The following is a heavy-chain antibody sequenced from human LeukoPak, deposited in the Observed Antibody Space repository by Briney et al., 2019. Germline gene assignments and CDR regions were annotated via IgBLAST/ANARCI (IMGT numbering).Heavy chain of an antibody. D-gene: IGHD1-26*01. CDR2: ISYDGSNK. J-gene: IGHJ4*02. CDR3: AKEGAESGSYLSPDDFVRYFDY. V-gene: IGHV3-30*18. CDR1: GFTFSSYG. Sequence: GGSLRLSCAASGFTFSSYGMHWVRQAPGKGLEWVAVISYDGSNKYYADSVKGRFTISRDNSKNTLYLQMNSLRAEDTAVYYCAKEGAESGSYLSPDDFVRYFDYWGQGTLVTVSS.